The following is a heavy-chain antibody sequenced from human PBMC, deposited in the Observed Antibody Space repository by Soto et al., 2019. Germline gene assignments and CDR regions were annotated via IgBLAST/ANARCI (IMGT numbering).Heavy chain of an antibody. D-gene: IGHD3-10*01. CDR2: IYYSGST. J-gene: IGHJ4*02. V-gene: IGHV4-59*01. CDR3: AREGTDTAFDY. CDR1: GGSISSYY. Sequence: SETLSLTCTVSGGSISSYYWSWIRQPPGKGLEWIGYIYYSGSTNYNPSLKSRVTISVDTSKNQFSLKLSSVTAADTAVYYCAREGTDTAFDYWGQGTQVTVSS.